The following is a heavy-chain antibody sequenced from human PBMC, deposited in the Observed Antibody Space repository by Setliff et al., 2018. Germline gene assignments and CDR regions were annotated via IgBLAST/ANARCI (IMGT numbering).Heavy chain of an antibody. CDR1: GYTFTDYY. J-gene: IGHJ3*01. D-gene: IGHD6-13*01. CDR3: ARDLLRSSSWRPDVFDV. V-gene: IGHV1-69-2*01. CDR2: VDPEDGET. Sequence: ASVKVSCKVSGYTFTDYYMHWVQQAPGKGLEWMGLVDPEDGETIYAEKFQGRVTITADTSTDTAYMELSSLRSEDTAIYYCARDLLRSSSWRPDVFDVWGQGTMVTVSS.